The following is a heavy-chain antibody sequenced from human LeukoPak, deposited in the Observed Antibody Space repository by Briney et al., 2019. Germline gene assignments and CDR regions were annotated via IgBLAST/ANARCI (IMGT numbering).Heavy chain of an antibody. CDR3: AQIGYGSGSYYPRFDY. D-gene: IGHD3-10*01. CDR2: IHHSGST. CDR1: GGSFSGYY. J-gene: IGHJ4*02. Sequence: PSETLSLTCAVYGGSFSGYYWSWIRQPPGKGLEWIGEIHHSGSTNYNPSLKSRVTISVDTSKNQFSLKLSSVTAADTAVYYCAQIGYGSGSYYPRFDYWGQGTLVTVSS. V-gene: IGHV4-34*01.